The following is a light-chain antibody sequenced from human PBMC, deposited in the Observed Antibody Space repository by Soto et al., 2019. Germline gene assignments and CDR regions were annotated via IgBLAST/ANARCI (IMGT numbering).Light chain of an antibody. J-gene: IGKJ4*01. CDR2: DAS. CDR1: QSVSRY. Sequence: EIVLTQSPATLSLSPGERATLSCRASQSVSRYLAWYQQKPGQAPRLLIYDASNRAIGIPARFSGSGSATDFTLPISSLEPEDFAVYYCQQRSNWPPLTFGGGTKVEIK. V-gene: IGKV3-11*01. CDR3: QQRSNWPPLT.